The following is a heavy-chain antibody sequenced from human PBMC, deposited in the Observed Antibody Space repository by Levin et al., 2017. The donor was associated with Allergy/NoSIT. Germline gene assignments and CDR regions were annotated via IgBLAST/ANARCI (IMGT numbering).Heavy chain of an antibody. CDR3: ARGGRALVKYYFDY. CDR2: TSGSGGT. Sequence: GGSLRLSCAASGFTFTSYAMPWVRQPPGKGLEWVSITSGSGGTYYADSAKDRFTIARDNPKSTLYLEMNSLSAEETAVYYCARGGRALVKYYFDYWGQGTLVTVSS. J-gene: IGHJ4*02. D-gene: IGHD5-18*01. V-gene: IGHV3-23*01. CDR1: GFTFTSYA.